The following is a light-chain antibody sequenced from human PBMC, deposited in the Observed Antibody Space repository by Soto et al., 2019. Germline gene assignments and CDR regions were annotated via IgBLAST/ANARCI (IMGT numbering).Light chain of an antibody. CDR1: QGISSY. Sequence: AIRMTQSPSSLSASTGDRVTITCRASQGISSYLAWYQQKPGKAPKLLIYAASTLQSGVPSRFSGSGSGTDFTLTISCLQSEDFATYYCQQYYSYTLFGGGTKVEIK. V-gene: IGKV1-8*01. CDR2: AAS. CDR3: QQYYSYTL. J-gene: IGKJ4*01.